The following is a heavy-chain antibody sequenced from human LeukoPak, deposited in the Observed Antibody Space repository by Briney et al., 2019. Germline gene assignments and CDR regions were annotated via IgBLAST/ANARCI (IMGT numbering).Heavy chain of an antibody. CDR1: GGSFSGYY. CDR3: ASSGVSDAFDI. V-gene: IGHV4-34*01. Sequence: SETLSLTCAVYGGSFSGYYWSWLRQPPGKGLEWIGEINHSGSTNYNPSLKSRVTISVETSKNQFSLKLSSVTAADTAVYYCASSGVSDAFDIWGQGTMVTVSS. D-gene: IGHD6-13*01. J-gene: IGHJ3*02. CDR2: INHSGST.